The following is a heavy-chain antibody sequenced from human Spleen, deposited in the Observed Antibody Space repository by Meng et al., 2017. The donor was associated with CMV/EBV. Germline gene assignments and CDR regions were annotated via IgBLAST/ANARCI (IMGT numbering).Heavy chain of an antibody. CDR1: GYTFTDYY. CDR2: VDPADGET. CDR3: APKSTKSGRNYFAMDV. J-gene: IGHJ6*02. V-gene: IGHV1-69-2*01. D-gene: IGHD1-7*01. Sequence: ASVKVSCKVSGYTFTDYYIHWVQQAPGKGLAWVGLVDPADGETVYAEKFQDRVTITADTSTDTAYMELSSLRSEDTAVYYCAPKSTKSGRNYFAMDVWGQGTTVTVSS.